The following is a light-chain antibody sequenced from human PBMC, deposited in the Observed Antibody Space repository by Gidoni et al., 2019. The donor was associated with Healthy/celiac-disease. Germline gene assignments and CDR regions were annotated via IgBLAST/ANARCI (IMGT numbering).Light chain of an antibody. J-gene: IGKJ2*02. CDR1: QSVSSY. V-gene: IGKV3-11*01. CDR2: DAS. Sequence: EIVLTQSPATLSLSPGERATLSCRASQSVSSYLAWYQQKPGQAPRLLISDASNRATGIPARFSGSGSGTDFTLTIRSLEPEDFAVYYCQQRSNWSGTFGQXTKLEIK. CDR3: QQRSNWSGT.